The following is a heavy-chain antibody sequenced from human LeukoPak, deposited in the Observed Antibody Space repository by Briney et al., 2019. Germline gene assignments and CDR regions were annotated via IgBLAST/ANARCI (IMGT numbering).Heavy chain of an antibody. CDR3: ARSLRGPIVVVPPGDY. J-gene: IGHJ4*02. CDR2: IYYSGST. V-gene: IGHV4-30-4*08. D-gene: IGHD3-22*01. Sequence: SETLSLTCTVSGGSISSGDYYWSWIRQPPGKGLEWIGYIYYSGSTYYNPSLKSRVTISVDTSKNQFSLKLSSVTAADTAVYYCARSLRGPIVVVPPGDYWGQGTLVTVSS. CDR1: GGSISSGDYY.